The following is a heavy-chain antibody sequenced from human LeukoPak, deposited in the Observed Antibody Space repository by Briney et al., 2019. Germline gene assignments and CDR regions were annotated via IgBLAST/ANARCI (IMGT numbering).Heavy chain of an antibody. CDR1: GFTFSSYA. J-gene: IGHJ3*02. CDR2: ISYDGSNK. V-gene: IGHV3-30*04. CDR3: ARDPGIAVAGRTNDAFDI. D-gene: IGHD6-19*01. Sequence: GGSLRHSCAASGFTFSSYAMHWVRQAPGKGLEWVAVISYDGSNKYYADSVKGRFTISRDNSKNTLYLQMNSLRAEDTAVYYCARDPGIAVAGRTNDAFDIWGQGTMVTVSS.